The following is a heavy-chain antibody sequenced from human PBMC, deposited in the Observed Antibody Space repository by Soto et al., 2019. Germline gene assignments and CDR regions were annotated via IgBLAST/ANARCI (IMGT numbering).Heavy chain of an antibody. V-gene: IGHV4-34*01. Sequence: SETLSLTCAVYGGSFSGYYWSWIRQPPGKGLEWIGEINHSGSTNYNPSLKSRVTISVDTSKNQFSLKLSSVAAADTAVYYCARGRYDFWDNNWFDPWGQGTLVTVSS. CDR2: INHSGST. CDR3: ARGRYDFWDNNWFDP. D-gene: IGHD3-3*01. CDR1: GGSFSGYY. J-gene: IGHJ5*02.